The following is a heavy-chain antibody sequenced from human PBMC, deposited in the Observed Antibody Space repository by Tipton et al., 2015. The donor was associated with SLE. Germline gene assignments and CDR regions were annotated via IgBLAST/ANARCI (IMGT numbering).Heavy chain of an antibody. V-gene: IGHV4-39*01. CDR3: ASLGAAPLQF. CDR1: GGSITSSDFY. J-gene: IGHJ4*02. Sequence: TLSLTCVVSGGSITSSDFYWGWIRQPPGKGLEWIGSMYFGGSTHDNPSLKSRVTISVETSKNQFSVRLNSVTAADTAVYYCASLGAAPLQFWGQGTLVTVSS. CDR2: MYFGGST.